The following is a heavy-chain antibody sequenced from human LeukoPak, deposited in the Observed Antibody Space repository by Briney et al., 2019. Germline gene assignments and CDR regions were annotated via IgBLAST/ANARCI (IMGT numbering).Heavy chain of an antibody. Sequence: GGSLRLSCAASGFTFSSYGMHWVRQAPGKGLEWVAVIWYDGSNKYYADSVKGRFTISRDNSKNTLYLQMNSLRAEDTAVYYCARGEKGDIVVVPAAHFDYWGQGTLVTVSS. CDR2: IWYDGSNK. V-gene: IGHV3-33*01. J-gene: IGHJ4*02. D-gene: IGHD2-2*01. CDR1: GFTFSSYG. CDR3: ARGEKGDIVVVPAAHFDY.